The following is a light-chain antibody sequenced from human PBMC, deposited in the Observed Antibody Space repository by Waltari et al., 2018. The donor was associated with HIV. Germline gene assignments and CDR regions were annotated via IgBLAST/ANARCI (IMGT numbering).Light chain of an antibody. Sequence: QSALTQPPSASGSPGQSVTISCTGTSSDVGAYNYVSWFQQHPGKAPKPMIYDVTKRPSGAPGSLSGSKSGKTASLTVSGLQAEDEADYYCASHAGSKDVFGGGTRLTVL. CDR1: SSDVGAYNY. CDR3: ASHAGSKDV. CDR2: DVT. J-gene: IGLJ2*01. V-gene: IGLV2-8*01.